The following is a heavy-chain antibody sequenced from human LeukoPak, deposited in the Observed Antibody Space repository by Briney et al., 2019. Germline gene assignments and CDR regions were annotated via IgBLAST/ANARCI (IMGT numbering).Heavy chain of an antibody. CDR2: IYYSGST. CDR1: GGSISSGDYY. CDR3: ARATLDCSSTSCYGIGDWFDP. J-gene: IGHJ5*02. D-gene: IGHD2-2*01. Sequence: PSETLSLTCTVSGGSISSGDYYWSWIRQPPGKGLEWIGCIYYSGSTYYNPSLKSRVTISVDTSKHQFSRKLSSVTAADTAVYYCARATLDCSSTSCYGIGDWFDPWGQGTLVTVSS. V-gene: IGHV4-30-4*08.